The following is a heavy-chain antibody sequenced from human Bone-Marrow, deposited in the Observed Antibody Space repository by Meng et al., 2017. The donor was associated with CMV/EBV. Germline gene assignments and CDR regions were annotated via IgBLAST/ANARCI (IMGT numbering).Heavy chain of an antibody. V-gene: IGHV4-31*02. Sequence: ISSGGYYWSWIRQHPGKGLEWIGYIYYSGSTYYDPSLKSRVTISVDTSKNQFSLKLSSVTAADTAVYYCARATPNYYDSSGYYYFDYWGQGTLVTVSS. D-gene: IGHD3-22*01. CDR3: ARATPNYYDSSGYYYFDY. J-gene: IGHJ4*02. CDR1: ISSGGYY. CDR2: IYYSGST.